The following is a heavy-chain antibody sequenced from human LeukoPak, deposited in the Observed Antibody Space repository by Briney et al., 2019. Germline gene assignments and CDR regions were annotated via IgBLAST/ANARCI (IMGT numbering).Heavy chain of an antibody. J-gene: IGHJ5*02. CDR3: AREDCSSTSCHRRLDP. V-gene: IGHV4-34*01. CDR2: ISHSGST. CDR1: GGSFSGYY. Sequence: SETLSLTCAVYGGSFSGYYWSWIRQPPGKGLEWIGEISHSGSTNYNPSLKSRVTISVDTSKNQFSLKLSSVTAADTAVYYCAREDCSSTSCHRRLDPWGQGTLVTVSS. D-gene: IGHD2-2*01.